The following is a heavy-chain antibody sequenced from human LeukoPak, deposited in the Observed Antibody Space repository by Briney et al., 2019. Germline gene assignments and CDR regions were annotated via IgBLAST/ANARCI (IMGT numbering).Heavy chain of an antibody. CDR3: AREADSSGYGS. CDR1: GYTFTSYD. J-gene: IGHJ4*02. V-gene: IGHV1-8*01. Sequence: ASVKVSCKASGYTFTSYDINWVRQATGQGLEWMGWMNPNRGNTGYAQKFQGRVTMTRNTSISTAYIELSSLRSEDTAVYYCAREADSSGYGSWGQGTLVTDSS. D-gene: IGHD3-22*01. CDR2: MNPNRGNT.